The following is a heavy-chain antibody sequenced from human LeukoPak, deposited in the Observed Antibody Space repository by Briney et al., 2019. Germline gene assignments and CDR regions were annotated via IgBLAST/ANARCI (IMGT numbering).Heavy chain of an antibody. V-gene: IGHV1-69*13. J-gene: IGHJ6*03. D-gene: IGHD1-14*01. Sequence: SVKVSCKTSGGTFSSFAIAWVRQAPGQGLEWMAGIIPIFATTNYAQEFQGRVSLTADESTSTVYMELSSLRYDDTAVYYCARGPPLTFDHTPEGYYHYYMDVWGEGTTVTISS. CDR2: IIPIFATT. CDR1: GGTFSSFA. CDR3: ARGPPLTFDHTPEGYYHYYMDV.